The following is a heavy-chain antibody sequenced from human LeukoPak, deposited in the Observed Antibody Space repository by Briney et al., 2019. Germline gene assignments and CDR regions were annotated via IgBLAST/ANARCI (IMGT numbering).Heavy chain of an antibody. Sequence: GGSLRLSCAASGFTFSSYGMHWVRQAPGKGREWVAFIRYDGSNKYYVDSVKGRFTTSRDNSKNTLYLQMNSLRAEDTAVYYCAKIGIMATITFDYWGQGTLVTVSS. CDR1: GFTFSSYG. CDR2: IRYDGSNK. J-gene: IGHJ4*02. V-gene: IGHV3-30*02. D-gene: IGHD5-24*01. CDR3: AKIGIMATITFDY.